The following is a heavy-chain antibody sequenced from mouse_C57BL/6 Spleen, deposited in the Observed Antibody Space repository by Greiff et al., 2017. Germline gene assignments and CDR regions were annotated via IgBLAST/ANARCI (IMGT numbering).Heavy chain of an antibody. V-gene: IGHV1-76*01. CDR1: GYTFTDYY. Sequence: VQLQESGAELVRPGASVKLSCKASGYTFTDYYINWVKQRPGQGLEWIARIYPGSGNTYYNEKFKGKATLTAEKSSSTAYMQLSSLTSEDSAVYFCARADYYGRRFAYWGQGTLVTVSA. CDR2: IYPGSGNT. CDR3: ARADYYGRRFAY. J-gene: IGHJ3*01. D-gene: IGHD1-1*01.